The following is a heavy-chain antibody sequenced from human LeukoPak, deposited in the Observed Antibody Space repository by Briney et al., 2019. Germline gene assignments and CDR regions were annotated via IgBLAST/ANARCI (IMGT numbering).Heavy chain of an antibody. CDR1: GFTFSSYT. J-gene: IGHJ4*02. D-gene: IGHD3-22*01. V-gene: IGHV3-21*01. CDR3: ARVAWDYYDSSGYRFDY. CDR2: IRSSSTYI. Sequence: KPGGSLRLSCAASGFTFSSYTMNWVRQAPGKGLEWVSSIRSSSTYIYYADSVKGRFTISRDNAKNSLYLQMNSLRAEDMAVYYCARVAWDYYDSSGYRFDYWGQGTLVTVSS.